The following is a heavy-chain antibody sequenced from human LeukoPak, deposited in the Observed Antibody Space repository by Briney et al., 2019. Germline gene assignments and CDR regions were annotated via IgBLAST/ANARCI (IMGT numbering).Heavy chain of an antibody. V-gene: IGHV1-2*02. J-gene: IGHJ4*02. CDR1: GYTFSGYY. Sequence: GSVKVSCKASGYTFSGYYMHWVRQAPGQGLEWMGWINPNSGGTNYAKKFQGRVTLTRDTSIGTAYMELSRLRSDDTAEYYCANLNRDFDYWGQGTLVTVSS. CDR2: INPNSGGT. CDR3: ANLNRDFDY. D-gene: IGHD2/OR15-2a*01.